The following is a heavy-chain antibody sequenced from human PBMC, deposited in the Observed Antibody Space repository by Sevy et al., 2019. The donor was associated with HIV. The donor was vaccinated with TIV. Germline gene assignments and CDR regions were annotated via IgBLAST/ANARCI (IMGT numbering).Heavy chain of an antibody. Sequence: GGSLRLSCTASGFTFRNFGMHWVRQVPGKGLEWVTFIRYDGSDKYYATSVKGRFTISRDDSKNTLYLQMDSLRAEDTAIHYCAKDLAGPGRRYFDYWGQGTLVTVSS. CDR2: IRYDGSDK. CDR1: GFTFRNFG. V-gene: IGHV3-30*02. CDR3: AKDLAGPGRRYFDY. D-gene: IGHD6-13*01. J-gene: IGHJ4*02.